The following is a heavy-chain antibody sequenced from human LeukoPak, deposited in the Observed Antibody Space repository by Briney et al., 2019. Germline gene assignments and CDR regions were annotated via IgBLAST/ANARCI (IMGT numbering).Heavy chain of an antibody. CDR2: ISYDGSNK. D-gene: IGHD3-22*01. CDR3: AREDSGYYAPFDY. J-gene: IGHJ4*02. Sequence: GRSLRLSCAASGFTFSSYAMHWVRQAPGKGLEWVAVISYDGSNKYYADPVKGRFTISRDNSKNTLYLQMNSLRAEDTAVYYCAREDSGYYAPFDYWGQGTLVTVSS. CDR1: GFTFSSYA. V-gene: IGHV3-30*01.